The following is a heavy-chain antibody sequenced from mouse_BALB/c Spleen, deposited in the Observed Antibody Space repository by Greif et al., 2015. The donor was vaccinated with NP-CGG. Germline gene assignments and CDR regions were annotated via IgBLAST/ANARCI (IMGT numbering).Heavy chain of an antibody. J-gene: IGHJ4*01. CDR2: IYPGNVNT. CDR3: ANYRYDYYAMDY. Sequence: VQLQQSGPELVKPGASVRISCKASGYTFTSYYIHWVKQRPGQGLEWIGWIYPGNVNTKYNEKFKGKATLTADKSSSTAYMQLSSLTSEDSAVYFCANYRYDYYAMDYWGRGTSVTVSS. V-gene: IGHV1S56*01. CDR1: GYTFTSYY. D-gene: IGHD2-14*01.